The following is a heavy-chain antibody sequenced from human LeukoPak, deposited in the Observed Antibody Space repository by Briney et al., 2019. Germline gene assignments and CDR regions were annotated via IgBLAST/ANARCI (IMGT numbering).Heavy chain of an antibody. Sequence: GGSLRLSCAASGFTFNTHGMHWVRQAPGKGLEWVAAIWFDGSVKHYSDAVKGRFTISRDNSLNTLYLQMDSLRVEDTAIYYCAKDTAVQFLEPAFWGQGTLVTVSS. V-gene: IGHV3-33*06. CDR2: IWFDGSVK. D-gene: IGHD3-3*01. CDR1: GFTFNTHG. CDR3: AKDTAVQFLEPAF. J-gene: IGHJ4*02.